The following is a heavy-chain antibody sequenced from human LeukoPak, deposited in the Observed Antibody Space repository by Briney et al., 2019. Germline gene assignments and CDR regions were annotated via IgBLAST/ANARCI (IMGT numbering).Heavy chain of an antibody. Sequence: SETLSLTCTVSGGSINNYYWNWIRQPPGKGLEWIGYIYYSGRTNYNPSLKSRVTISVDTSKNQFSLKLSSVTAADTAVYSCARRGSSSWYYFDYWGQGTLVTVSS. CDR3: ARRGSSSWYYFDY. CDR1: GGSINNYY. V-gene: IGHV4-59*08. CDR2: IYYSGRT. D-gene: IGHD6-13*01. J-gene: IGHJ4*02.